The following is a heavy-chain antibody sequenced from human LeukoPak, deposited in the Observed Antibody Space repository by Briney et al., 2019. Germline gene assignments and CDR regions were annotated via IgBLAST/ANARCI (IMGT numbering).Heavy chain of an antibody. CDR1: GGSISSSSYY. CDR3: ARVSCSGGSCYLDY. D-gene: IGHD2-15*01. Sequence: SETLSLTCTVSGGSISSSSYYWGWIRQHPGKGLEWIGSIYYSGSTYYNPSLKSRVTISVDTSKNQFSLKLNSVTAADTAVYYCARVSCSGGSCYLDYWGQGTLVTVSS. CDR2: IYYSGST. V-gene: IGHV4-39*01. J-gene: IGHJ4*02.